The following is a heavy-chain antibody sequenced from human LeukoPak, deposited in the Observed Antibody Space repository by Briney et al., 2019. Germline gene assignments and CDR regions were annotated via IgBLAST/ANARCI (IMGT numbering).Heavy chain of an antibody. V-gene: IGHV1-58*01. J-gene: IGHJ3*02. CDR3: AAVPYYYDSSGYYHAGAFDI. CDR1: GFTFTSSA. Sequence: ASVKVSCKASGFTFTSSAVQWVRQARGQRLEWIGWIVVGSGNTNYAQKFQERVTITRDMSASTAYMELSSLRSEDTAVYYCAAVPYYYDSSGYYHAGAFDIWGQGTIVTVSS. CDR2: IVVGSGNT. D-gene: IGHD3-22*01.